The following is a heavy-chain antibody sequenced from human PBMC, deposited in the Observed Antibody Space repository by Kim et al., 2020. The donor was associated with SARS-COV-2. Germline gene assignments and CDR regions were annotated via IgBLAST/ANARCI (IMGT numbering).Heavy chain of an antibody. CDR2: IYYTGSS. D-gene: IGHD2-21*02. V-gene: IGHV4-30-4*08. CDR3: ARGPPIGGSDCYSH. Sequence: SETLSLTCTVSGGSISSGDYYWSWIRQPPGKGLEWIGYIYYTGSSHYNPSLNSRVTISIDTSKNQFSLKLSSVTAADTAVYYCARGPPIGGSDCYSHWGQGTLVTVSS. J-gene: IGHJ4*02. CDR1: GGSISSGDYY.